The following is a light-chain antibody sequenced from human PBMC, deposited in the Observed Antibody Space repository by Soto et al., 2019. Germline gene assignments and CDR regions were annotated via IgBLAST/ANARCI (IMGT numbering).Light chain of an antibody. V-gene: IGLV2-14*01. J-gene: IGLJ2*01. CDR1: SSDVGGYNY. CDR2: DVS. CDR3: SSYTSSSTVV. Sequence: QSALTQPASVSGSPGQSITISCTGTSSDVGGYNYASWYQQHPGKAPKLMIYDVSNRPSELSNRFSGSKSGNTASLTISGLQAEDEADYYCSSYTSSSTVVFGGGTKLTVL.